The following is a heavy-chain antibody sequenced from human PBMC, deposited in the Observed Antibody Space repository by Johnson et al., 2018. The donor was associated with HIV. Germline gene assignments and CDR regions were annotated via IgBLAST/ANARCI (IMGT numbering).Heavy chain of an antibody. CDR1: GFTFSSYA. CDR2: ISYDGGDK. D-gene: IGHD2-21*02. CDR3: ARGGGCGVDWNCGGDCSTFLRLDAFDI. J-gene: IGHJ3*02. Sequence: QEQLVESGGGVVQPGRSLRLSCAASGFTFSSYAMHWVRQAPGKGLEWVAVISYDGGDKDYADSAKGRFSISRDSSKNTLYLQMNSLRAEDTAVYYCARGGGCGVDWNCGGDCSTFLRLDAFDIWGQGTMVTVSS. V-gene: IGHV3-30*04.